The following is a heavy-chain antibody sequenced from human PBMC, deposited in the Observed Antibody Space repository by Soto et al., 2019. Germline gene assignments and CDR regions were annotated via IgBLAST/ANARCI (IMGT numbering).Heavy chain of an antibody. D-gene: IGHD2-15*01. CDR1: GYTFTSYD. CDR2: MNPNSGNT. J-gene: IGHJ6*02. V-gene: IGHV1-8*01. CDR3: ARYCSGGSCEPGYYYGMDV. Sequence: ASVKVSCKASGYTFTSYDINWVRQASGQGLEWMGWMNPNSGNTGYAQKFQSRVTMTRNTSISTAYMELSSLRSEDTAVYYCARYCSGGSCEPGYYYGMDVWGQGTTVTVSS.